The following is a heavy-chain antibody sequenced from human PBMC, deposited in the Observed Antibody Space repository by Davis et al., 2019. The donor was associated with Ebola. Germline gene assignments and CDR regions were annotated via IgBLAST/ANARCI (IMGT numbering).Heavy chain of an antibody. D-gene: IGHD5-18*01. CDR3: ARDGDTAMGRVFDY. Sequence: ASVKVSCKASEYTFIKYAIHWVRQAPGQRLEWMGGINAGDGSTKYSENFQGRLTVTRDTSASTAYMELYSLRSEDTAVYYCARDGDTAMGRVFDYWGQGTLVTVSS. V-gene: IGHV1-3*01. J-gene: IGHJ4*02. CDR2: INAGDGST. CDR1: EYTFIKYA.